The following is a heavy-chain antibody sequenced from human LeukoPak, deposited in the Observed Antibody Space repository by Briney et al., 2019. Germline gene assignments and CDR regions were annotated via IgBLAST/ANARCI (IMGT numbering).Heavy chain of an antibody. V-gene: IGHV4-31*03. CDR2: IYNSGNT. Sequence: SETLSLTCTVSGGSISNGGYYWSWIRQHPGKGLEWIGYIYNSGNTYYNPSLMSRVTISEDTSKNQFSLKLSSVTAADTAVYYCARDVHGWGPFDPWGQGTPVTVSS. CDR1: GGSISNGGYY. J-gene: IGHJ5*02. CDR3: ARDVHGWGPFDP. D-gene: IGHD1-26*01.